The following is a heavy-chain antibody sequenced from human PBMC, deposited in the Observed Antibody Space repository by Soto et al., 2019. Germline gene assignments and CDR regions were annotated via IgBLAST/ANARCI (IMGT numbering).Heavy chain of an antibody. D-gene: IGHD2-2*01. CDR2: IWYVGSNK. V-gene: IGHV3-33*01. J-gene: IGHJ3*02. CDR3: ARDCSSTSCYVGGYSSSWYTSGAFDI. CDR1: GFTFSSYG. Sequence: QVQLVESGGGVVQPGRSLRLSCAASGFTFSSYGMHWVRQAPGKGLEWVAVIWYVGSNKYYADSVKGRFTISRDNSKNTLYLQMNSLRAEDTAVYYCARDCSSTSCYVGGYSSSWYTSGAFDIWGQGTMVTVSS.